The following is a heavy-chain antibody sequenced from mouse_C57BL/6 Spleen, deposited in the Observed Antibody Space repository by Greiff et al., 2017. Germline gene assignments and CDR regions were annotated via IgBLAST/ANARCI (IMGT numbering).Heavy chain of an antibody. CDR3: ARDYGSSYEYFDV. CDR1: GYTFTSYW. V-gene: IGHV1-59*01. CDR2: IDPSDSYT. Sequence: VQLQQSGAELVRPGTSVKLSCKASGYTFTSYWMHWVKQRPGQGLEWIGVIDPSDSYTNYNQKFKGKATLTVDTSSSTAYMQLSSLTSEDSAVYYCARDYGSSYEYFDVWGTGTTVTVSS. J-gene: IGHJ1*03. D-gene: IGHD1-1*01.